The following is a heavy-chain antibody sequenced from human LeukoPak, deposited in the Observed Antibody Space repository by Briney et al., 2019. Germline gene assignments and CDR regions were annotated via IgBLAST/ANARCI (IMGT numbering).Heavy chain of an antibody. Sequence: GGSLRLSCAASGFTFSTYNMNWVRQAPGKGLEWVSHITSSSTNIYYADSVKGRFSISRDNAKNTLYLQMNSLRAEDTAVYYCAKDIVATGDTYYFDYWGQGTLVTVSS. CDR2: ITSSSTNI. D-gene: IGHD5-12*01. V-gene: IGHV3-48*04. J-gene: IGHJ4*02. CDR3: AKDIVATGDTYYFDY. CDR1: GFTFSTYN.